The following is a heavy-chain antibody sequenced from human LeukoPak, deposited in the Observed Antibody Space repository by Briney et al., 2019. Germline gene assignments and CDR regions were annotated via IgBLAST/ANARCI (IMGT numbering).Heavy chain of an antibody. D-gene: IGHD5-18*01. V-gene: IGHV3-23*01. CDR2: ISESGTGT. Sequence: GGSLRLSCAASRLTFSSYAMSWVRQAPGRGLEWVSAISESGTGTYYAEAVKGRFTISRDNSKNTLSLQMNSLRAEDTAIYYCAKDIAQGYTYGSIEQDYWGQGTLVTVTS. J-gene: IGHJ4*02. CDR3: AKDIAQGYTYGSIEQDY. CDR1: RLTFSSYA.